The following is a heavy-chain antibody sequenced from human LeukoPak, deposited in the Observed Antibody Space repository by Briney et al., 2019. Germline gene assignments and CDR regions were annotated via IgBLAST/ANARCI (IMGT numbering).Heavy chain of an antibody. Sequence: VQPGGSLRLSCAASGFTFSSYGMHWVRQAPGKGLEWVAFIRYDGSNKYYADSVKGRFTISRDNSKNTLYLQMNSLRAEDTAVYYCAKHLIRLLWFGESPFDYWGQGTLVTVSS. CDR3: AKHLIRLLWFGESPFDY. CDR1: GFTFSSYG. D-gene: IGHD3-10*01. J-gene: IGHJ4*02. CDR2: IRYDGSNK. V-gene: IGHV3-30*02.